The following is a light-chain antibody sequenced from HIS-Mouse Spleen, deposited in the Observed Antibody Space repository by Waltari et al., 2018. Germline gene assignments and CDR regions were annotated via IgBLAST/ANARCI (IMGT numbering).Light chain of an antibody. V-gene: IGLV3-9*01. CDR3: QVWDSSTSYV. J-gene: IGLJ1*01. CDR2: RDS. CDR1: NIGSNN. Sequence: SYVLTQPPSVSVAPGKTARITCGGNNIGSNNVHWYQQKPGQAPVLVIYRDSNRPSGIPERFSGSNSGNTATLTISRAQAGDEADYYCQVWDSSTSYVFGTGTKVTVL.